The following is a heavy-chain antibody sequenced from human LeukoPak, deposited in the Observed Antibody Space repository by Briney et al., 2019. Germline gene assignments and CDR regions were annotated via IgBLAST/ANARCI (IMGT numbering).Heavy chain of an antibody. Sequence: GGSLRLSCAASGFTFSSYWMSWVRQAPGKGLEWVANIKQDGSEKYYVDSVKGRFTISRDNAKNSLYLQMNSLRAEDMAVYYCARDKEYSSGWYPVDYWGQGTLVTVSS. D-gene: IGHD6-19*01. CDR3: ARDKEYSSGWYPVDY. CDR1: GFTFSSYW. V-gene: IGHV3-7*01. J-gene: IGHJ4*02. CDR2: IKQDGSEK.